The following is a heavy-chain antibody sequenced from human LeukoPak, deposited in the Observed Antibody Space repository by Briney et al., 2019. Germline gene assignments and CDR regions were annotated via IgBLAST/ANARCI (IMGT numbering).Heavy chain of an antibody. J-gene: IGHJ6*02. CDR2: IYYSGST. CDR1: GGSISSYY. Sequence: PSETLSLTCTVSGGSISSYYWGWIRQPPGKGLEWIGYIYYSGSTNYNPSLKSRVTISVDTSKNQFSLKLSSVPAADTAVYYCAREGGGTYYDILTGYYPPGGMDVWGQGTTVTVSS. CDR3: AREGGGTYYDILTGYYPPGGMDV. V-gene: IGHV4-59*01. D-gene: IGHD3-9*01.